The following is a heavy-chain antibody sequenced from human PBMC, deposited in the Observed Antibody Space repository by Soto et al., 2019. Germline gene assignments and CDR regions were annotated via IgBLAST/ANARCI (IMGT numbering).Heavy chain of an antibody. J-gene: IGHJ4*02. CDR1: GFTLSSYA. Sequence: DVQLLESGGGLVQPEGSLRLSCAASGFTLSSYAMGWVRQGPGKGLEWVAVVSIGGSTHYADSVRGRFTISRDNSKNTLSLQINSLTAEDTAVYFCAKRRGAGGHFDYWGQGALVTVSS. D-gene: IGHD2-15*01. CDR3: AKRRGAGGHFDY. CDR2: VSIGGST. V-gene: IGHV3-23*01.